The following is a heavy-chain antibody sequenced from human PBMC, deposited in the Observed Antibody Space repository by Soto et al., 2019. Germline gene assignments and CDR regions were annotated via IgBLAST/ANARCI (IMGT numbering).Heavy chain of an antibody. D-gene: IGHD2-2*01. CDR1: GYTFTSYY. J-gene: IGHJ6*02. CDR2: INPSGGST. Sequence: AASVKVSCKASGYTFTSYYMHWVRQAPGQGLEWMGIINPSGGSTSYAQKFQGRVTMTRDTSTSTVYMELSSLRSEDTAVYYCAREGYCSSTSCYYGMDVWGQGTTVTVSS. CDR3: AREGYCSSTSCYYGMDV. V-gene: IGHV1-46*01.